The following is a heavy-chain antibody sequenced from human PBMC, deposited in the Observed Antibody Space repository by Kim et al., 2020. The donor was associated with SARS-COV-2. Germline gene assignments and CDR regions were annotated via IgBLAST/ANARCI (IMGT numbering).Heavy chain of an antibody. V-gene: IGHV4-59*08. D-gene: IGHD4-17*01. J-gene: IGHJ4*02. CDR3: ARLTYGDYETYFDS. Sequence: NPSLKSRVTIPVDTSKKQFSLGLGSVTATDTALYYCARLTYGDYETYFDSWGQGTLVTVSS.